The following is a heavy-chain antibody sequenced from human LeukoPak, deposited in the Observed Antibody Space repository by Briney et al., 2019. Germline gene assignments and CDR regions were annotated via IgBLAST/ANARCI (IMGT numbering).Heavy chain of an antibody. CDR1: GFTFSPHA. J-gene: IGHJ4*02. D-gene: IGHD3-22*01. Sequence: GRSLRLSCAASGFTFSPHAMHWVRQAPGKGLKWVAVISSDGSDKYYADSVKGRFTISRDNSKNTLYLQMNSLRAEDTAVYYCAKGGGGGITMIVVVIEFGYWGQGTLVTVSS. CDR2: ISSDGSDK. V-gene: IGHV3-30-3*01. CDR3: AKGGGGGITMIVVVIEFGY.